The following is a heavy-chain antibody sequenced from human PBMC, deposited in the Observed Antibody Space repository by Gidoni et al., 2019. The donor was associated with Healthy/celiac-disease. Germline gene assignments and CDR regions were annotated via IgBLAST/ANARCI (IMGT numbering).Heavy chain of an antibody. CDR1: GFTFTSSA. CDR3: AADPPYYDFWSGYYSHGMDV. Sequence: QMQLVQSGPEVKKPGTSVKVSCKASGFTFTSSAVQWVRQARGQRLEWIGWIVVGSGNTNYAQKFQERVTITRDMSTSTAYMELSSLRSEDTAVYYCAADPPYYDFWSGYYSHGMDVWGQGTTVTVSS. CDR2: IVVGSGNT. J-gene: IGHJ6*02. V-gene: IGHV1-58*01. D-gene: IGHD3-3*01.